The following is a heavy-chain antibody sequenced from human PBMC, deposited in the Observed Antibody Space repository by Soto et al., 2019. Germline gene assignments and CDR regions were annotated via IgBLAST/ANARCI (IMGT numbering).Heavy chain of an antibody. J-gene: IGHJ4*02. D-gene: IGHD3-16*01. CDR1: GFTFSNYI. V-gene: IGHV3-21*06. Sequence: GSLRLSCTASGFTFSNYIMTWVSQPPGKGLEWVASLSSGSRYVYYADSVKGRFTISRDDARNSVFLQMNNVRAEGAAVYYCVRGGSSRSYWGRGTLVTVSS. CDR2: LSSGSRYV. CDR3: VRGGSSRSY.